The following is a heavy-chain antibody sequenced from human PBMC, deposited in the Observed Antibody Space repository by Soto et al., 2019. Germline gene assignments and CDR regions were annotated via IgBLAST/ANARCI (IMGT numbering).Heavy chain of an antibody. D-gene: IGHD3-22*01. CDR1: GYSFTSYW. CDR3: ARHVSASYDSSGYSD. J-gene: IGHJ4*02. CDR2: IYPGDSDT. V-gene: IGHV5-51*01. Sequence: GESLKISCNGSGYSFTSYWIGWVRQMPGKGLEWMGIIYPGDSDTRYSPSFQGQVTISADKSISTAYLQWSSLEASDTAMYYCARHVSASYDSSGYSDWGQGTLVTVSS.